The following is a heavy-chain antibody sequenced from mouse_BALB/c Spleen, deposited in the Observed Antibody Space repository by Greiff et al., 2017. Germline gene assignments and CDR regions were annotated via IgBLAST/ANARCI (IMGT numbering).Heavy chain of an antibody. Sequence: VQLKESGAELVRPGALVKLSCEASGFNIKDYYMHWVKQRPEQGLEWIGWIDPENGNTIYDPKFQGKGSITTDTSSNTAYLQLSSLTSEDTAVYYCARSYDWYFDVWGAGTTVTVSS. V-gene: IGHV14-1*02. CDR2: IDPENGNT. CDR1: GFNIKDYY. J-gene: IGHJ1*01. CDR3: ARSYDWYFDV. D-gene: IGHD2-12*01.